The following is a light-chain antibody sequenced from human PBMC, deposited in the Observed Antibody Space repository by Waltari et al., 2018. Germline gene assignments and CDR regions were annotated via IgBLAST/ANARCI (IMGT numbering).Light chain of an antibody. CDR1: QSVLYSANNKNF. CDR3: QQYYSTPWS. V-gene: IGKV4-1*01. CDR2: WAS. Sequence: DIVMTQSPDSLAVSLGERATINCKSSQSVLYSANNKNFVAWDQQKPGQPPKLLINWASTRESGVPDRFSGSGSGTDFTLTISSLQAEDVAVYYCQQYYSTPWSFGQGTKVEIK. J-gene: IGKJ1*01.